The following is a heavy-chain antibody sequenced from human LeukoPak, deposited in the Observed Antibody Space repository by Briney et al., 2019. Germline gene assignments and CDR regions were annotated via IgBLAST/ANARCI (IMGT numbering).Heavy chain of an antibody. Sequence: ASVKVSCKASGYTFTGYYMHWVRQAPGQGLEWMGWINPNSGGTNYAQKFQGRVTMTRNTSISTAYMELSSLRSEDTAVYYCATRLRYSGVDAWGQGTTVTVSS. CDR1: GYTFTGYY. V-gene: IGHV1-2*02. J-gene: IGHJ6*02. CDR2: INPNSGGT. CDR3: ATRLRYSGVDA.